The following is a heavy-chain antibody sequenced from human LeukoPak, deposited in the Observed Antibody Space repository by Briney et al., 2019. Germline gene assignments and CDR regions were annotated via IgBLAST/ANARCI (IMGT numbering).Heavy chain of an antibody. V-gene: IGHV3-48*04. CDR1: GFTFSSYS. J-gene: IGHJ4*02. CDR2: ISSSSSTI. D-gene: IGHD1-26*01. CDR3: ARGLLWELLPLDY. Sequence: PGGSLRLSCAASGFTFSSYSMNWVRQAPGKGLEWVSYISSSSSTIYYADSVKGRFTISRDNAKNSLYLQMNSLRAEDTAVYYCARGLLWELLPLDYWGQGTLVTVSS.